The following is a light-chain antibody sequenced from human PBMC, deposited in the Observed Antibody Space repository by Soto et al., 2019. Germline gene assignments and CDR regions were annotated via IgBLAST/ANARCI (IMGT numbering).Light chain of an antibody. J-gene: IGKJ4*01. Sequence: EIVLTQSPATLSLSPGERATLSCRASQSVSSDLAWYQQKPGQAPRLLMYGASNGAIGIPARFSGSGSGTDFTLTISSLEPEDFAVYFCQQHNNWPLTFGGGTKVEIK. V-gene: IGKV3-11*01. CDR2: GAS. CDR1: QSVSSD. CDR3: QQHNNWPLT.